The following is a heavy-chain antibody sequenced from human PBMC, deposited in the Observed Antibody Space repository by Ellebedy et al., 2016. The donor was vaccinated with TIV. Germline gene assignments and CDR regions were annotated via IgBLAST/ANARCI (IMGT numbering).Heavy chain of an antibody. CDR1: GGSIRTTSYY. J-gene: IGHJ4*02. CDR2: FYYRGST. V-gene: IGHV4-39*01. CDR3: AGVERRGDYFDY. Sequence: MPSETLSLTCSVSGGSIRTTSYYRGWVRQPPGKGLEWIGHFYYRGSTYYNSSLKSRVTISVDTSENQFSLRLTSVTAADTAVYYCAGVERRGDYFDYWGQGALVTVSS. D-gene: IGHD1-1*01.